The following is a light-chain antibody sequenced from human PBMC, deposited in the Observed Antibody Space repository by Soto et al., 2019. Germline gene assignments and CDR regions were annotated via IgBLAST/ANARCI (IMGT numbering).Light chain of an antibody. CDR3: QQRRSWPPT. Sequence: EIVLTQSPATLSLSPGERATLSCRASQAISSHLAWYQQKPGQSPRLLIYDASNRATGIPAKFSGSGSGTDFTLTISSLEPEDFALYYCQQRRSWPPTFGGGTKVEL. CDR1: QAISSH. J-gene: IGKJ4*01. V-gene: IGKV3-11*01. CDR2: DAS.